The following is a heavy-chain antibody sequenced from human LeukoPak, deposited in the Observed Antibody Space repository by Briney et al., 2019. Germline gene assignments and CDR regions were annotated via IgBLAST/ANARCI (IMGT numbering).Heavy chain of an antibody. J-gene: IGHJ6*03. CDR2: ISYDGSNK. Sequence: GVPLRLSCAASGFTFSSYAMHWVRQTPGKGLEWVTVISYDGSNKYYADSVKGRFTISRDNSKNTLYLQMNSLRAEDTAVYYCARDGETTPIYYYMDVWGKGTTVTVSS. CDR1: GFTFSSYA. D-gene: IGHD1-7*01. V-gene: IGHV3-30-3*01. CDR3: ARDGETTPIYYYMDV.